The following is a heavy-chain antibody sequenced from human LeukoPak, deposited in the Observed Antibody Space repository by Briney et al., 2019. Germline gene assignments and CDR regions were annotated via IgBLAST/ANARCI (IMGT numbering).Heavy chain of an antibody. V-gene: IGHV3-48*02. CDR3: ARDYGDLPARVPYFDY. CDR2: ISSSSSMI. J-gene: IGHJ4*02. Sequence: GGSLRLSCAASGFTFSSFSLNWVPQAPGKGLEWLSYISSSSSMIYYADSVKGRFTISRDNANNSLYLQMKSLRDEDTAIYYCARDYGDLPARVPYFDYWGQGTLVTVSS. CDR1: GFTFSSFS. D-gene: IGHD4-17*01.